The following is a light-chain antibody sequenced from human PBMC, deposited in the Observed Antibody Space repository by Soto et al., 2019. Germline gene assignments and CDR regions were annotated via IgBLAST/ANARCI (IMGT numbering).Light chain of an antibody. CDR2: RSD. CDR1: SSNIGSHH. V-gene: IGLV1-47*01. J-gene: IGLJ2*01. Sequence: QSVLSQPPSASGTPGQRVTIPCSGSSSNIGSHHVNWYQHLPGTASKLLIYRSDQRPSGVPDRFTGSKSGTSASLAISGLGSEDEAVYYCAAWGDSLVFGGGTKLTVL. CDR3: AAWGDSLV.